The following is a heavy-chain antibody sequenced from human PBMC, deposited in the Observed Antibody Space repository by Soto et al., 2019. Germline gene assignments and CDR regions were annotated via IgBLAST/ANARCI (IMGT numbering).Heavy chain of an antibody. CDR2: FDPEDGET. CDR1: GYTLTELS. J-gene: IGHJ6*02. D-gene: IGHD2-21*01. V-gene: IGHV1-24*01. CDR3: APRRRGHLLHYHGMDV. Sequence: ASVKVSCKVSGYTLTELSMHWVRQAPGKGLERMGGFDPEDGETIYAQKFQGRVTMTEDTSTDTAYMELSSLRSEDTAVYYCAPRRRGHLLHYHGMDVWGQGTTVTVSS.